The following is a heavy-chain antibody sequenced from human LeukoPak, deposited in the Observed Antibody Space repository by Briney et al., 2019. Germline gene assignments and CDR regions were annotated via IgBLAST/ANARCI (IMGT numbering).Heavy chain of an antibody. Sequence: SETLSLTCTVSGGSISSYYWSWIRQPPGKGLEWIGYIYYSGSTNYNPSLKSRLTTTVNNTKNQFSLKLSSVTAADTAVYYCAREGGTRYCSSTSCYTLGGWFDPWGQGTLVTVSS. D-gene: IGHD2-2*02. CDR1: GGSISSYY. V-gene: IGHV4-59*01. CDR3: AREGGTRYCSSTSCYTLGGWFDP. J-gene: IGHJ5*02. CDR2: IYYSGST.